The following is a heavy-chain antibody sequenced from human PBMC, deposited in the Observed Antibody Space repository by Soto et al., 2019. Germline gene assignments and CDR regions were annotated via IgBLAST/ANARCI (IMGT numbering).Heavy chain of an antibody. D-gene: IGHD1-26*01. J-gene: IGHJ4*02. CDR2: INPNSGGT. Sequence: ASVKVSCKASGYTFTSYYMHWVRQAPGQGLEWMGWINPNSGGTNYAQKFQGWVTMTRDTSNSTAYMELSRMSSDDTAVYSCAMASVGLGAFFDYWGQGTLVTVSS. CDR3: AMASVGLGAFFDY. CDR1: GYTFTSYY. V-gene: IGHV1-2*04.